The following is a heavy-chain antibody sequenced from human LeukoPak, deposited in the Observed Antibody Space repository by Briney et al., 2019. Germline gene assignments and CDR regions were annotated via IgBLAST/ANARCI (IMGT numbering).Heavy chain of an antibody. CDR2: IYYSGST. V-gene: IGHV4-39*07. CDR1: GGSISSSSYY. J-gene: IGHJ6*02. CDR3: ARQALWFGEYGAYYYGMDV. D-gene: IGHD3-10*01. Sequence: PSETLSLTCTVSGGSISSSSYYWGWIRQPPGKGLEWIGSIYYSGSTYYNPSLKSRVTISVDKSKNQFSLKLSSVTAADTAVYYCARQALWFGEYGAYYYGMDVWGQGTTVTVSS.